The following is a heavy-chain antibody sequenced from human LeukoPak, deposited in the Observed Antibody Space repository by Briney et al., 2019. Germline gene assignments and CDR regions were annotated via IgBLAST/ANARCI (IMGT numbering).Heavy chain of an antibody. CDR1: GGSFRTYY. D-gene: IGHD6-13*01. Sequence: SETLSLTCTVSGGSFRTYYWTWIRQPPGEGLEWIAYIYYSGSTNYNPSLKSRVTISVDKSKNQFSLKLSSVTAADTAVYYCARVLRIAAAGTEGAFDPWGQGTLVTVSS. V-gene: IGHV4-59*12. CDR3: ARVLRIAAAGTEGAFDP. J-gene: IGHJ5*02. CDR2: IYYSGST.